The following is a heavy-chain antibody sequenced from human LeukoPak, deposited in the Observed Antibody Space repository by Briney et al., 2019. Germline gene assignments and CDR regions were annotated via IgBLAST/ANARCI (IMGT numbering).Heavy chain of an antibody. D-gene: IGHD2-2*01. CDR2: ISGYGGST. Sequence: GGSLRLACAASGFTFDDYAMHWVRQAPGKGLEWVSLISGYGGSTYYADSVKGRFTISRDNSKNSLYLQMNSLRTEDTALYYCAKDSADIVVVPAASGFDYWGQGTLVTVSS. V-gene: IGHV3-43*02. CDR3: AKDSADIVVVPAASGFDY. J-gene: IGHJ4*02. CDR1: GFTFDDYA.